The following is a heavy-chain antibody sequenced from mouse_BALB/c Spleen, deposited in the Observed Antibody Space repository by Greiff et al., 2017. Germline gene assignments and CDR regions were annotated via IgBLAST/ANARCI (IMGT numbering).Heavy chain of an antibody. D-gene: IGHD1-2*01. Sequence: EVQLQESGPGLVKPSQSLSLTCTVTGYSITSDYAWNWIRQFPGNKLEWMGYISYSGSTSYNPSLKSRISITRDTSKNQFFLQLNSVTTEDTATYYCARWGTTADYWGQGTTLTVSS. CDR2: ISYSGST. J-gene: IGHJ2*01. V-gene: IGHV3-2*02. CDR1: GYSITSDYA. CDR3: ARWGTTADY.